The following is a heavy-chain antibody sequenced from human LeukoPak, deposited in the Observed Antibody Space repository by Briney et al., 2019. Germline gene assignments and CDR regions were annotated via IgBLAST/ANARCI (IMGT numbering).Heavy chain of an antibody. CDR2: INHSGST. D-gene: IGHD2-15*01. CDR1: GDSITGYY. J-gene: IGHJ4*02. Sequence: SETLSLTCTVSGDSITGYYWGWIRQPPGKGLEWIGEINHSGSTNYNPSLKSRVTISVDTSKNQFSLKLSSVTAADTAVYYCARHLSCSGGSCYSRFDYWGQGTLVTVSS. V-gene: IGHV4-34*01. CDR3: ARHLSCSGGSCYSRFDY.